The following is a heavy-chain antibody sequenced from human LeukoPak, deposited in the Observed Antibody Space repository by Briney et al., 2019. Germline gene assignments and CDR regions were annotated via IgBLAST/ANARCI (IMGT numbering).Heavy chain of an antibody. Sequence: SETLSLTCTVSGGSINSYYWNWIRQPPGKGLEWIGYIYYTGSTIYNPSLKSRVTMSVDTSKNQFSLTLSSVTAADTAVYYCARGRDGYKRFDYWGQGTLVTVSS. V-gene: IGHV4-59*08. CDR1: GGSINSYY. CDR2: IYYTGST. CDR3: ARGRDGYKRFDY. J-gene: IGHJ4*02. D-gene: IGHD5-24*01.